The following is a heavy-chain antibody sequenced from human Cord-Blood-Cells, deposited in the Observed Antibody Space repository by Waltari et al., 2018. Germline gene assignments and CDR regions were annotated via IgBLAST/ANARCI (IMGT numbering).Heavy chain of an antibody. CDR3: ARAYYDYIWGSYRYTPYFDY. Sequence: GLVKPSQILSLTCAVAGGSISSGGYSWSWIRQPPGKGLEWIGYIYHSGSTYYNPSLKSRVTISVDRSKNKFSLKLSSMTATDTAVYYFARAYYDYIWGSYRYTPYFDYLGQGTLVTVSS. V-gene: IGHV4-30-2*01. CDR2: IYHSGST. D-gene: IGHD3-16*02. CDR1: GGSISSGGYS. J-gene: IGHJ4*02.